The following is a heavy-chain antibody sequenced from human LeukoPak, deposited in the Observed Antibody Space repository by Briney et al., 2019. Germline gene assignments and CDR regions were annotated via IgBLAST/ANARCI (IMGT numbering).Heavy chain of an antibody. CDR1: GYTFTSYY. V-gene: IGHV1-46*01. J-gene: IGHJ3*02. Sequence: ASVKVSCKASGYTFTSYYMHWVRQAPGQGLEWMGIINPSGGSTSYAQKFQGRVTMTRDTSINTAYMELSRLRSDDTAVFYCTRYMTGYAFDIWGQGTMVTVSS. CDR2: INPSGGST. CDR3: TRYMTGYAFDI. D-gene: IGHD3-9*01.